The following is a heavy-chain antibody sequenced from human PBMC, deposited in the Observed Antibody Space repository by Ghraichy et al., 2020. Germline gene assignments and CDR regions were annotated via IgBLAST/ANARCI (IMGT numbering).Heavy chain of an antibody. CDR3: AVLASHGVDV. J-gene: IGHJ6*02. D-gene: IGHD3-3*01. CDR1: GDFMSSGDYS. CDR2: VYNSGSA. Sequence: SETLSLTCVVSGDFMSSGDYSWTRLRQPPGKGLEWIGYVYNSGSAHYNPSLKSRVTISVDRYKDQFYLQLTSVTAADAAVYYCAVLASHGVDVWGQGTTVTVSS. V-gene: IGHV4-30-2*01.